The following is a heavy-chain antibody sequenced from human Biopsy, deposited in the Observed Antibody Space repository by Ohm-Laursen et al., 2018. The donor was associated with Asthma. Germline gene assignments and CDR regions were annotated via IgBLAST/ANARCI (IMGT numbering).Heavy chain of an antibody. Sequence: ASVKVSCKSSGDSFSNYAISWVRQAPGQGLEWMGGLIPVLGTPDHAQMFEGRVTITADESTSTAYMELSSLSSEDTAVYYCARGYSGSDRIVYYYSGLEVWGQGTAVTVSS. CDR2: LIPVLGTP. J-gene: IGHJ6*02. CDR3: ARGYSGSDRIVYYYSGLEV. CDR1: GDSFSNYA. V-gene: IGHV1-69*13. D-gene: IGHD5-12*01.